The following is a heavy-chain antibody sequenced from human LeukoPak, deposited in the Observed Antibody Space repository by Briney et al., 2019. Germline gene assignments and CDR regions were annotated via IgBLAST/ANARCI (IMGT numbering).Heavy chain of an antibody. D-gene: IGHD3-22*01. CDR3: AREAVDSSGSESDY. CDR1: GGTFSSYA. J-gene: IGHJ4*02. CDR2: IIPIFGIA. V-gene: IGHV1-69*04. Sequence: GSSVKVSCKASGGTFSSYAISWVRQAHGQGLEWMGRIIPIFGIANYAQKFQGRVTITADKSTSTAYMELSSLRSEDTAVYYCAREAVDSSGSESDYWGQGTLVTVSS.